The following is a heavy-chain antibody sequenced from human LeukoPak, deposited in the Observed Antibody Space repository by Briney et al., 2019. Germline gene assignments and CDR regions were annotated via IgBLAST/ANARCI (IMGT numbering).Heavy chain of an antibody. V-gene: IGHV3-30*02. CDR3: AKAPLRYCSGGSCPGYFDY. CDR2: IRYDGSNK. CDR1: GFTFSSYG. J-gene: IGHJ4*02. Sequence: GGSLRLSCTASGFTFSSYGMHWVRQAPGKGLEWVAFIRYDGSNKYYADSVKGRFTISRDNSKNTLYLQMNSLRAEDTAVYYCAKAPLRYCSGGSCPGYFDYWGQGTLVTVSS. D-gene: IGHD2-15*01.